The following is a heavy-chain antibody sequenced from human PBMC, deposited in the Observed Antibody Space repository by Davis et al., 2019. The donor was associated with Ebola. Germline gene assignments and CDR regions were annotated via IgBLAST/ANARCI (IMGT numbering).Heavy chain of an antibody. D-gene: IGHD3-16*01. V-gene: IGHV4-59*06. J-gene: IGHJ3*02. Sequence: MPSETLSLTCNVFGGSISSYYWSWIRQPPGKGLEWIGYIYYSGSTYYNPSLKSRVTISVDTSKNQFSLKLSSVTAADMAVYYCAFVGVNTKGDARDIWGQGTKVIVSS. CDR3: AFVGVNTKGDARDI. CDR1: GGSISSYY. CDR2: IYYSGST.